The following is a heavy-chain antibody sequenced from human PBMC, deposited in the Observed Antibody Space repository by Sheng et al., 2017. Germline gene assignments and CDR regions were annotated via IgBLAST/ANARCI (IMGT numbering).Heavy chain of an antibody. Sequence: QVQLQESGPGLVKAFRRPCPSPALSLVAPSVVTTGAGSGSPPGRDWSGLGVSIPVGAPTTTPPSKSRVTMSVDTSKNQFSLKLSSVTAADTAVYYCARVVVPRVDYYYMDVWGKGTTVTVSS. V-gene: IGHV4-4*07. CDR2: SIPVGAP. D-gene: IGHD2-21*01. J-gene: IGHJ6*03. CDR3: ARVVVPRVDYYYMDV. CDR1: VAPSVVTT.